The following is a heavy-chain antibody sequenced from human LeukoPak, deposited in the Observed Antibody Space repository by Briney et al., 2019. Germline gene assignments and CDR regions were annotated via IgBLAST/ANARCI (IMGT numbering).Heavy chain of an antibody. CDR3: AREGHIRPYCSGGSCPSSGAFDY. J-gene: IGHJ4*02. CDR2: IWYDGSNK. D-gene: IGHD2-15*01. Sequence: GGSLRLSCAASGFTFSSYGMHWVRQAPGKGLEWVAVIWYDGSNKYYADSVKGRFTISRDNSKNTLYLQMSSLRAEDTAVYYCAREGHIRPYCSGGSCPSSGAFDYWGQGTLVTVSS. V-gene: IGHV3-33*01. CDR1: GFTFSSYG.